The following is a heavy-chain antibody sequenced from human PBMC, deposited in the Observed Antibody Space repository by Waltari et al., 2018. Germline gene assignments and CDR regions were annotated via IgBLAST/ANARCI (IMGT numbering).Heavy chain of an antibody. Sequence: EVQLVESGGGLVKPGGSLRLSCAASGFTFSSYSMNWVRQAPGKGLEWVSSISSSSSYIYYADSVKGRFTISRDNAKNSLYLQMNSLRAEDTAVYYCARGWKRSGSYLAHYFDYWGQGTLVTVSS. CDR2: ISSSSSYI. J-gene: IGHJ4*02. CDR1: GFTFSSYS. V-gene: IGHV3-21*01. D-gene: IGHD1-26*01. CDR3: ARGWKRSGSYLAHYFDY.